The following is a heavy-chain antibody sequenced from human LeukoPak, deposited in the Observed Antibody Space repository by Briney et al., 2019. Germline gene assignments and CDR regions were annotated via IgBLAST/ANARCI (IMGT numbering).Heavy chain of an antibody. CDR2: ISWNSASV. D-gene: IGHD6-13*01. Sequence: GRSLRLSCEASGFTFDDYGRHWVRQAPGKGLEWVSSISWNSASVGYVDSAKGRFTISRDNAKKTLYLQMNSLRAEDTALYYCAKDYGYSSSWYDYWGQGTLVTVSS. V-gene: IGHV3-9*01. CDR3: AKDYGYSSSWYDY. J-gene: IGHJ4*02. CDR1: GFTFDDYG.